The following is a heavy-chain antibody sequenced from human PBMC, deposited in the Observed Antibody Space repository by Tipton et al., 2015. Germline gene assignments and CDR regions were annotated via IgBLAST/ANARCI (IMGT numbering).Heavy chain of an antibody. D-gene: IGHD4-23*01. Sequence: TLSLTCTVSGGSISSSSYYWAWIRQPPGKGLEWIGSIYHRGDTNYNPSLKSRVTISVDTSKTQFSLKMSSVTASDTAVYYCARARGRHGGLFDSWGQGILVTVSS. CDR3: ARARGRHGGLFDS. V-gene: IGHV4-39*01. CDR1: GGSISSSSYY. J-gene: IGHJ4*02. CDR2: IYHRGDT.